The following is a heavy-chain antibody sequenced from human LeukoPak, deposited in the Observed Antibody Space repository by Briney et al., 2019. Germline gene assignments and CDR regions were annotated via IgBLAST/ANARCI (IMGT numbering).Heavy chain of an antibody. CDR3: ARDRDCGGGSCYSGFFDL. Sequence: ASVKVSRKASGYTFTSYSMHWVRQAPGQGLEWMGIINPSGGSTSYAQKFQGRVTMTRDTSTSTVYMELSSLRSEDTAVYYCARDRDCGGGSCYSGFFDLWGRGTLVTVSS. CDR1: GYTFTSYS. J-gene: IGHJ2*01. D-gene: IGHD2-15*01. V-gene: IGHV1-46*01. CDR2: INPSGGST.